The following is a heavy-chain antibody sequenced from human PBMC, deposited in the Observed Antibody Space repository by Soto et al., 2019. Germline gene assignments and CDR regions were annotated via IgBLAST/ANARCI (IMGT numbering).Heavy chain of an antibody. CDR1: GFTFSSYG. J-gene: IGHJ4*02. CDR2: ISYDGSNK. V-gene: IGHV3-30*18. D-gene: IGHD5-18*01. CDR3: AKDGGYSYGFDY. Sequence: GGSLRLSCAASGFTFSSYGMHWVRQAPGKGLEWVAVISYDGSNKYYADSVKGRFTISRDNSKNTLYLQMNSLRAEDTAVYYCAKDGGYSYGFDYWGQGTLVTVSS.